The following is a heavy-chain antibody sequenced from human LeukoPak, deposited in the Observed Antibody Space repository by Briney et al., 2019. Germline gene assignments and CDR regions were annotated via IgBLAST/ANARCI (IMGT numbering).Heavy chain of an antibody. D-gene: IGHD3-22*01. CDR2: INPNSGGT. J-gene: IGHJ3*02. CDR3: ASRATLYYYDSSGAYPGAFDI. V-gene: IGHV1-2*02. CDR1: GYTFTGYY. Sequence: ASVKVSCKASGYTFTGYYMHWVRQAPGQGLEWMGWINPNSGGTNYAQKFQGRVTMTTDTSTSTAYMELRSLRSDDTAVYYCASRATLYYYDSSGAYPGAFDIWGQGTMVTVSS.